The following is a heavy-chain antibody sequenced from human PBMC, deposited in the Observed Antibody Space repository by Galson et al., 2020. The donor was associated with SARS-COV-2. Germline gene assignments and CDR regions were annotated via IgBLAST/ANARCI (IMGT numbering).Heavy chain of an antibody. Sequence: GGSLRLSCAASGFNFDDYAMHWVRQAPGKGLEWVSLISWDGGNTYYADSVKGRFTISRDNSKNSLYLQMNSLRVEDTALYYCAKAASPTAVAGTSLFDWGQGTLVTVSS. CDR1: GFNFDDYA. J-gene: IGHJ4*02. V-gene: IGHV3-43D*04. D-gene: IGHD6-19*01. CDR3: AKAASPTAVAGTSLFD. CDR2: ISWDGGNT.